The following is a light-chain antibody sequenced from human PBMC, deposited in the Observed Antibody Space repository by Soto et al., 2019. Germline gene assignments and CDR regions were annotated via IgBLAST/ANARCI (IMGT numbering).Light chain of an antibody. CDR3: QQSYSTPFT. V-gene: IGKV1-39*01. CDR1: QSISSY. J-gene: IGKJ3*01. Sequence: DIQMTQSPSSLSASVGDRVTITCPASQSISSYLNWYQQKPGKAPKLLIYAASSLQSGVRSRFSGSGSGTDFTLTISSLQPEDFATYYCQQSYSTPFTFGPGTKVDIK. CDR2: AAS.